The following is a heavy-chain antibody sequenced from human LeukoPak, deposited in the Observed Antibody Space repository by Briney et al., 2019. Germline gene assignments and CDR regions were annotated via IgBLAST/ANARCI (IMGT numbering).Heavy chain of an antibody. CDR1: GFTFSSYA. V-gene: IGHV3-23*01. Sequence: GRSLRLSCAASGFTFSSYAMSWVRQAPGKGLEWVSAISGSAYSTYYADSVKGRFTISRDNSKNTLYLQMNSLRAEDTAVYYCAKNIWTEMATIYYYMDVWGKGTTVTVSS. CDR3: AKNIWTEMATIYYYMDV. CDR2: ISGSAYST. D-gene: IGHD5-24*01. J-gene: IGHJ6*03.